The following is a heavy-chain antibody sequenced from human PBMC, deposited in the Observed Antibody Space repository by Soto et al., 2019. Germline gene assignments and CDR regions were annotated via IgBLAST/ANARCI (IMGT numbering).Heavy chain of an antibody. CDR2: ISGSGGST. V-gene: IGHV3-23*01. CDR3: AGMRSSSYYFDY. CDR1: GFTFSSYA. D-gene: IGHD6-6*01. J-gene: IGHJ4*02. Sequence: GGSLRLSCAASGFTFSSYAMSWVRQAPGKGLEWVSAISGSGGSTYYADSVKGQFTISRDNSKNTLYLQMNSLRAEDTAVYYCAGMRSSSYYFDYWGQGTLVTVSS.